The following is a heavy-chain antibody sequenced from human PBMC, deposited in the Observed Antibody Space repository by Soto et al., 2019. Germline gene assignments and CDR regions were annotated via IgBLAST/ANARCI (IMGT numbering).Heavy chain of an antibody. J-gene: IGHJ4*02. CDR3: ARGLRFLEWLFPRPFDY. D-gene: IGHD3-3*01. CDR1: GYTFTSYG. Sequence: QVQLVQSGAEVKKPGASVKVSCKASGYTFTSYGISWVRQAPGQGLEWMGWISAYNGNTNYAEKLQGRATMTTDTTTSTAYMELRSLRSDDTAVYYCARGLRFLEWLFPRPFDYWGQGTLVTVSS. CDR2: ISAYNGNT. V-gene: IGHV1-18*01.